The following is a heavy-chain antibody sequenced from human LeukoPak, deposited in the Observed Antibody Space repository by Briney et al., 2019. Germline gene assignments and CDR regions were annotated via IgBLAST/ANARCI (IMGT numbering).Heavy chain of an antibody. D-gene: IGHD2-2*01. V-gene: IGHV1-2*02. J-gene: IGHJ5*02. Sequence: ASVKVSCKASGYTFSSYGISWVRQAPGQGLGWMGWINPKSGSTNYAQKFQGRVTMTRDTSISTAYMELTSLGSDDTAVYYCASGACCSLTRCYPWGQGTLVTVSS. CDR1: GYTFSSYG. CDR3: ASGACCSLTRCYP. CDR2: INPKSGST.